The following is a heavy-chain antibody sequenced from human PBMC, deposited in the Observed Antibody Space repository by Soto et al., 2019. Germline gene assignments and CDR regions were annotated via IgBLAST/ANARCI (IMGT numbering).Heavy chain of an antibody. J-gene: IGHJ3*02. CDR3: AKVHYYDLWSGYYGPPDAFDI. D-gene: IGHD3-3*01. CDR1: GFTFSSYA. V-gene: IGHV3-23*01. Sequence: EVQLLESGGGLVQPGGSLRLSCAASGFTFSSYAMSWVRQAPGKGLEWVSAISGSGGSTYYADSVKGRFTISRDNSKNTLYLQMNSLIAEDTAVYYCAKVHYYDLWSGYYGPPDAFDIWVQGTMVTVSS. CDR2: ISGSGGST.